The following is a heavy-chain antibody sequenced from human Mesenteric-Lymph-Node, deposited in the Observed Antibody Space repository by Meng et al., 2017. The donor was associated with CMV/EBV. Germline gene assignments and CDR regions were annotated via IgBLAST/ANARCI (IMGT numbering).Heavy chain of an antibody. D-gene: IGHD2-2*01. CDR2: INWNGRII. CDR3: ARNRGGYQGNWFDP. CDR1: GFTFDDYA. Sequence: LSLTCAASGFTFDDYAMTWVRQAPGKGLEWVADINWNGRIITYADSVRGRFIISRDDSKNSPYLQMNSLRAEDTAFYHCARNRGGYQGNWFDPWGQGTLVTVSS. V-gene: IGHV3-20*01. J-gene: IGHJ5*02.